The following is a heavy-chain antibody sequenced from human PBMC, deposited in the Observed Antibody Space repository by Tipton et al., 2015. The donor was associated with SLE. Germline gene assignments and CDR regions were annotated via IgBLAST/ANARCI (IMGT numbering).Heavy chain of an antibody. CDR1: GVSIGSSYYY. V-gene: IGHV4-61*09. J-gene: IGHJ4*02. CDR2: IYTSGST. D-gene: IGHD2-15*01. Sequence: LRLSCIVSGVSIGSSYYYWAWIRQPPGKGLEWVGHIYTSGSTKYNPSLQSRVTISVDTSKNQFSLKLTSVTAADTGVYYCARGSVVADDFWGQGTLVTVSS. CDR3: ARGSVVADDF.